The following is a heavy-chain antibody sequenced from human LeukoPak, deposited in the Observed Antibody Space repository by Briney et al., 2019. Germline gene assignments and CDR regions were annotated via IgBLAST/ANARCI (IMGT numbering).Heavy chain of an antibody. CDR1: GFTFSSYG. J-gene: IGHJ4*02. CDR3: AKEYYDSSGPEPA. Sequence: GRSLRLSCAASGFTFSSYGMHWVRQAPGKGLEWVAVISYDGSNKYYADSVKGRFTISRDNPKNTLYLQMNSLRAEDTAVYYCAKEYYDSSGPEPAWGQGTLVTVSS. V-gene: IGHV3-30*18. D-gene: IGHD3-22*01. CDR2: ISYDGSNK.